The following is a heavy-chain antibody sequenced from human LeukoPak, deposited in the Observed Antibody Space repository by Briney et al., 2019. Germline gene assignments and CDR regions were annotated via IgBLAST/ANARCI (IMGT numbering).Heavy chain of an antibody. Sequence: QAGGSLRLSCAASGFTVSSNYMGWVRQAPGKGLEWVSVIYSGGSAYYADSVKGRFTISRDNSKNTLYLQMNSLRAEDTAVYYCARGCSSTSCYEGVSDYWGQGTLVTVSS. V-gene: IGHV3-53*01. CDR2: IYSGGSA. CDR1: GFTVSSNY. CDR3: ARGCSSTSCYEGVSDY. J-gene: IGHJ4*02. D-gene: IGHD2-2*01.